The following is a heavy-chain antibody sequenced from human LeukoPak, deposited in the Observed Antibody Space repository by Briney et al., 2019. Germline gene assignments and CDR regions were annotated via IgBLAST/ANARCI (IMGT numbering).Heavy chain of an antibody. CDR2: IYYSGST. J-gene: IGHJ5*02. CDR3: ARLRWSWFDP. D-gene: IGHD5-24*01. CDR1: GGSISSGGYY. V-gene: IGHV4-39*01. Sequence: TSETLSLTCTVSGGSISSGGYYWSWIRQPPGKGLEWIGSIYYSGSTYYNPSLKSRVTISVDTSKNQFSLKLSSVTAADTAVYYCARLRWSWFDPWGQGTLVTVSS.